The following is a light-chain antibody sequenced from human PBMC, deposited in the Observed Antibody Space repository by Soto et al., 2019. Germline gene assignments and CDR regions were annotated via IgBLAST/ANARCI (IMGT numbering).Light chain of an antibody. CDR3: QQYNNVPPMYT. Sequence: EIVMTQSPATLSVSPGERATLSCRASQSVSSNLAWYQQKPGQAPRLLIYGASTRTTGIPARFSGSGSGTEFTLTISSLQSEDVAVYYCQQYNNVPPMYTLGQGTKLEIK. CDR1: QSVSSN. V-gene: IGKV3-15*01. CDR2: GAS. J-gene: IGKJ2*01.